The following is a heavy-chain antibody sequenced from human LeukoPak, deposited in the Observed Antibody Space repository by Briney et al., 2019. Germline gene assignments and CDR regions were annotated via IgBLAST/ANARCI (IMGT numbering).Heavy chain of an antibody. CDR1: GFTFSSYS. V-gene: IGHV3-21*01. J-gene: IGHJ5*02. D-gene: IGHD2-2*02. CDR2: ISSSSSYI. Sequence: GGSLRLSCAASGFTFSSYSMNWVRQAPGKGLEWVSSISSSSSYIYYADSVKGRFTISRDNAKNSLYLQMNSLRAEDTAVYYCARGLYVVVPAAITPGWFDPWGQGTLVTVSS. CDR3: ARGLYVVVPAAITPGWFDP.